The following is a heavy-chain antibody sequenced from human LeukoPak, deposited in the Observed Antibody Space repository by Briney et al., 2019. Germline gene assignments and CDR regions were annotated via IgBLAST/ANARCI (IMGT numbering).Heavy chain of an antibody. D-gene: IGHD3-9*01. CDR3: ARVLRVMHFDY. J-gene: IGHJ4*02. CDR2: IYSGGST. CDR1: GFTVSSNY. V-gene: IGHV3-53*01. Sequence: GGSLRLSCAASGFTVSSNYMSWVRQAPGKGLEWVSVIYSGGSTYYADSVKGRFTISRDNSKNTLYLQMNSLRAEDTAVYYCARVLRVMHFDYWGQGTLVTVSS.